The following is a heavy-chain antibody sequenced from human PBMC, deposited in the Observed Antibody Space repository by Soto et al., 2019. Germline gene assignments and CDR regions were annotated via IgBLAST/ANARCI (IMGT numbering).Heavy chain of an antibody. D-gene: IGHD2-15*01. CDR1: GFTFRDYA. CDR2: IRSERYGGTA. J-gene: IGHJ5*02. V-gene: IGHV3-49*05. Sequence: QVVESGGGLVKPGQSLRLSCAGSGFTFRDYAVAWFRQTPGKGLTCIGFIRSERYGGTADYAAAVRGRFVISRDDYPGVAYLQMDSLTSGDTGVYHCTMIPRNVRGAPFATWGRGSLVTVAS. CDR3: TMIPRNVRGAPFAT.